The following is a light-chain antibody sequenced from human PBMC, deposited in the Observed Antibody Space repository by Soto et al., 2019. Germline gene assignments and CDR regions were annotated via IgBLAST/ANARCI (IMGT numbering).Light chain of an antibody. CDR1: QSISSY. J-gene: IGKJ4*01. V-gene: IGKV1-39*01. CDR3: QQSYSTPRT. CDR2: AAS. Sequence: DIQMTQSPSSLSASVGDRVTITCRASQSISSYLNWYQQKPGKAPKLLIYAASNLQSGVPSRFSGSGSGTDFTLTISSLQPEDFATYYCQQSYSTPRTFGGGTKMEIK.